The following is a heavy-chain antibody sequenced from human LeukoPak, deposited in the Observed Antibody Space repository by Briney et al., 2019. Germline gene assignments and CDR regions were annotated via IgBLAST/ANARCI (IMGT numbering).Heavy chain of an antibody. V-gene: IGHV3-23*01. CDR1: GFTFSSYA. Sequence: GGSLRLSCAASGFTFSSYAMSWVRQAPGKGLEWVSAISGSGGSTYYADSVKGRLTISRDNSKNTLYLQMNSLRAEDTAVYYCARGGYFVTFDYWGQGTLVTVSS. D-gene: IGHD3-9*01. J-gene: IGHJ4*02. CDR2: ISGSGGST. CDR3: ARGGYFVTFDY.